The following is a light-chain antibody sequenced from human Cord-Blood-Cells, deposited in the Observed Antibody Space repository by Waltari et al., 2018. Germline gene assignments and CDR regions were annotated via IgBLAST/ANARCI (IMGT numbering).Light chain of an antibody. CDR3: SSYTSSSTWV. J-gene: IGLJ3*02. CDR1: SSGVGGYND. V-gene: IGLV2-14*01. Sequence: QSALPQPASVSGSPGQSITISCTGTSSGVGGYNDVAWYQQHPGKAPKLMIYDISKRPSGVSNRFSGSKSGNTASLTISGLQAEDEADYYCSSYTSSSTWVFGGGTKLTVL. CDR2: DIS.